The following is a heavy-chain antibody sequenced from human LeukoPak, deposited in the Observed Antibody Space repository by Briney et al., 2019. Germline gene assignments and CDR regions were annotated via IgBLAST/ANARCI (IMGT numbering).Heavy chain of an antibody. CDR1: GGTFSSYA. CDR2: IIPIFGTA. Sequence: GSSVKVSRKASGGTFSSYAISWVRQAPGQGLEWMGGIIPIFGTANYVQKFQGKVTITADKSTSTAYMELSSLRSEDTAVYYCALDTAESYYFDYWGQGTLVTVSS. J-gene: IGHJ4*02. D-gene: IGHD5-18*01. CDR3: ALDTAESYYFDY. V-gene: IGHV1-69*06.